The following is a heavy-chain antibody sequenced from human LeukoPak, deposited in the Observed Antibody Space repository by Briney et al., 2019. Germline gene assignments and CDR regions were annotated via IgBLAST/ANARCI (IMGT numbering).Heavy chain of an antibody. CDR1: WFTVSSNY. CDR3: ASARGSNYGSLGD. J-gene: IGHJ4*02. D-gene: IGHD5-18*01. V-gene: IGHV3-53*01. Sequence: GGSLRLFCRGAWFTVSSNYMSWVLQALGKGLEWCSVIYSGGSTFYADSVKGRFSISKDNSKNTLYLQMNSLRAEDTAVYYCASARGSNYGSLGDWGQGTLVTVSS. CDR2: IYSGGST.